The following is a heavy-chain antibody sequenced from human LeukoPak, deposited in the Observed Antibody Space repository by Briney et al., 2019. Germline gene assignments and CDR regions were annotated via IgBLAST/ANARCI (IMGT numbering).Heavy chain of an antibody. CDR3: ATAANLFGREDAFDI. J-gene: IGHJ3*02. D-gene: IGHD1-14*01. CDR2: IKQDGSEK. Sequence: GGSLRLSCAASGFTFSSYWMSWVRQAPGKGLEWVANIKQDGSEKYYVDSVKGRFTISRDNAKNSLYLQMNSLRAEDTAVYYCATAANLFGREDAFDIWGQGTMVTVSS. V-gene: IGHV3-7*01. CDR1: GFTFSSYW.